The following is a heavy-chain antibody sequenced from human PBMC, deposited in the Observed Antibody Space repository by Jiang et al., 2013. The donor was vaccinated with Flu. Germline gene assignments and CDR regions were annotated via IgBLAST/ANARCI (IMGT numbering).Heavy chain of an antibody. J-gene: IGHJ3*02. D-gene: IGHD6-19*01. V-gene: IGHV3-23*01. CDR3: ASGIAVAGAFDI. CDR2: ISGSGGST. Sequence: RWVRQAPGKGLEWVSAISGSGGSTYYADSVKGRFTISRDNSKNTLYLQMNSLRAEDTAVYYCASGIAVAGAFDIWGPRDNGHRLF.